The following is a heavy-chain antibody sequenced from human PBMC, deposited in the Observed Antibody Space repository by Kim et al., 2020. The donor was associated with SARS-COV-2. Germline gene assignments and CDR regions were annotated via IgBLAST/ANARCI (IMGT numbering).Heavy chain of an antibody. CDR1: GDSISSGSDY. V-gene: IGHV4-39*01. CDR3: ARPSRGLGGGSRFDP. CDR2: IDFSGST. D-gene: IGHD2-15*01. J-gene: IGHJ5*02. Sequence: ETLSLTCTVSGDSISSGSDYWGWIRQPPGKGLEWIANIDFSGSTYYNPSLKSRVRLSADTSKNQFSLKLTSVTAADTAIYYCARPSRGLGGGSRFDPW.